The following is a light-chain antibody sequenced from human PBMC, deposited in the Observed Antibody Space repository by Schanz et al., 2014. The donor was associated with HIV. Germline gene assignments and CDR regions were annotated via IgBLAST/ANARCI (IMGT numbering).Light chain of an antibody. CDR2: EVT. CDR3: CSYAGSSTFVV. J-gene: IGLJ2*01. Sequence: QSALTQPPSASGSPGQSVTISCTGTSSDVGGYNYVSWYQQHPGKAPKLMIYEVTKRPSGVPDRFSASKSGNTASLTISGLQAEDEADYYCCSYAGSSTFVVFGGGTKLTVL. V-gene: IGLV2-8*01. CDR1: SSDVGGYNY.